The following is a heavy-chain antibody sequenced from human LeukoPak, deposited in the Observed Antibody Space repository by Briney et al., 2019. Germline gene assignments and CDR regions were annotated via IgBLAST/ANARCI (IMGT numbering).Heavy chain of an antibody. D-gene: IGHD6-19*01. CDR1: GGSISSSSYY. Sequence: SETLSLTCTVPGGSISSSSYYWGWIRQPPGKGLEWIGSIYYSGSTYYNPSLNSRVPLSVDTPKNQFPLKLSSVTAADTAVYYCARLYSSGWYDYWGQGTLVTVSS. V-gene: IGHV4-39*06. CDR3: ARLYSSGWYDY. CDR2: IYYSGST. J-gene: IGHJ4*02.